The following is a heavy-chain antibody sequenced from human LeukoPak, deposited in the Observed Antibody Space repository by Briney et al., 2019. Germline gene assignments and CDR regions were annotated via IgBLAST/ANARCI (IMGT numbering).Heavy chain of an antibody. V-gene: IGHV3-23*01. CDR3: ARDCIRKHYGMDV. Sequence: GGSLRLSCAASGFTFSSYAMSWVRQAPGKGLEWVSAISGSGGSTYYADSVKGRFTISRDNAKNSLYLQMNSLRAEDTAVYYCARDCIRKHYGMDVWGQGTTVTVSS. CDR2: ISGSGGST. J-gene: IGHJ6*02. D-gene: IGHD3-3*02. CDR1: GFTFSSYA.